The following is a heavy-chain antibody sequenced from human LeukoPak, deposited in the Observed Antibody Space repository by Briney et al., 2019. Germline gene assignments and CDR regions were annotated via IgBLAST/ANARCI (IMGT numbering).Heavy chain of an antibody. CDR3: ARHRSGSYYYYYMDV. V-gene: IGHV3-20*04. D-gene: IGHD1-26*01. CDR2: INWNGGST. Sequence: RPGGSPRLSCAAPGFTSDDYGMRWVRHAPGEGVGWVSGINWNGGSTGYADSVKGRFTISRDNAKNSLYLQMNSLRAEDTALYYCARHRSGSYYYYYMDVWGKGTTVTVSS. J-gene: IGHJ6*03. CDR1: GFTSDDYG.